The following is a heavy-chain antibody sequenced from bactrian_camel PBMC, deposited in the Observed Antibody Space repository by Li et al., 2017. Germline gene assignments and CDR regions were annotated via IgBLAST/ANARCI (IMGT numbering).Heavy chain of an antibody. J-gene: IGHJ4*01. D-gene: IGHD6*01. CDR3: AKEEFPDGRRSYGGNWPTTQAESRY. CDR2: IDGDGIT. V-gene: IGHV3S1*01. CDR1: GYTYSSYC. Sequence: HVQLVESGGGSVQAGGSLGLSCAASGYTYSSYCMGWFRQAPGKEREGVGAIDGDGITTYSESVKGRFTISQDNAKNSLYLQLNSLETEDTAMYYCAKEEFPDGRRSYGGNWPTTQAESRYWGQGTQVTVS.